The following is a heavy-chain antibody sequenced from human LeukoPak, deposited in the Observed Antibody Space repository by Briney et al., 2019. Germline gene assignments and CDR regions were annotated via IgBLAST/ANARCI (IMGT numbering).Heavy chain of an antibody. V-gene: IGHV3-21*01. D-gene: IGHD6-19*01. CDR2: ISSSSSYI. CDR3: ARDEAYSSGLVDY. CDR1: GFTFSSYS. Sequence: GGSLRLSCAASGFTFSSYSMNWVRQAPGKGLEWVSSISSSSSYIYYADSVKGRFTISRDNAKNSLYLQMNSLRAEDTAVHYCARDEAYSSGLVDYWGQGTLVTVSS. J-gene: IGHJ4*02.